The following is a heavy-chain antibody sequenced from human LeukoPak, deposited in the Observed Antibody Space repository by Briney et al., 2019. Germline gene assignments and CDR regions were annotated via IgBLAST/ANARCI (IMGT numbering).Heavy chain of an antibody. J-gene: IGHJ5*02. Sequence: VKVSCKASGDTLSNYAVSWVRQAPGQGLEWMGKIIPIFGMVEYTQKFQGRVTFSTDESTSTVYMELSSLRSDDTAVFYCARRSVKGNSHWFDPWGQGTLVTVSS. V-gene: IGHV1-69*13. CDR1: GDTLSNYA. CDR2: IIPIFGMV. CDR3: ARRSVKGNSHWFDP. D-gene: IGHD4-17*01.